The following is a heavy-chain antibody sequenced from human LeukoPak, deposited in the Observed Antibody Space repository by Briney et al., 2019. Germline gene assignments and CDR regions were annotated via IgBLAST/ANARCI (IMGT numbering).Heavy chain of an antibody. Sequence: SVKVSCKASGGTFSTYAISWVRQAPGQGLEWMGGIIPIFGSANYAQKFQGRVTITADESTSTAYMELSSLRSEDTAVYYCARSAGGVTISGVIPQFDYYFYYYMDVWGKGTTVTVSS. CDR1: GGTFSTYA. CDR2: IIPIFGSA. J-gene: IGHJ6*03. CDR3: ARSAGGVTISGVIPQFDYYFYYYMDV. D-gene: IGHD3-3*01. V-gene: IGHV1-69*13.